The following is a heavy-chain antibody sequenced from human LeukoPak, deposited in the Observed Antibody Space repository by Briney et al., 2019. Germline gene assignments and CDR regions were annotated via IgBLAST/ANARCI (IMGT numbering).Heavy chain of an antibody. D-gene: IGHD6-19*01. J-gene: IGHJ6*03. CDR2: MYTSGST. V-gene: IGHV4-61*02. Sequence: PSQTLSLTCTVSGGSISSGSYYWSWIRQPAGKGLEWIGRMYTSGSTNYNPSLKSRVTISVDTSKNQFSLKLSSVTAADTAVYYCARDRDIAVAGTGYYYYYMDVWGKGTTVTVSS. CDR3: ARDRDIAVAGTGYYYYYMDV. CDR1: GGSISSGSYY.